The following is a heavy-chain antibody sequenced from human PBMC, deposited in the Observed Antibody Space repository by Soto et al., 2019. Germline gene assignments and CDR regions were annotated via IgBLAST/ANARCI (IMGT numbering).Heavy chain of an antibody. CDR1: GYTFTSYG. D-gene: IGHD3-10*01. CDR3: ARSGSYYFGSYGMDV. CDR2: INPNSGGT. J-gene: IGHJ6*02. Sequence: ASVKVSCTASGYTFTSYGISWVRQAPGQGLEWMGWINPNSGGTNYAQMFQGWVTMTRDTSISTAYMELSRLRSDDTAVYYCARSGSYYFGSYGMDVWGQGTTVTVSS. V-gene: IGHV1-2*04.